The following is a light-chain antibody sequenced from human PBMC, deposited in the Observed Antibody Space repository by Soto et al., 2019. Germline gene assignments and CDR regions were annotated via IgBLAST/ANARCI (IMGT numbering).Light chain of an antibody. CDR3: QQYNSYSYT. Sequence: DIQLTQSPSFLSASVGDRVTITCRASQGINTYLAWYQQKLGKAPKVLIYDASKLHSGVPSRFSGSGSGTEFTLTISSLQPEDFATYFCQQYNSYSYTFGQGTKLEIK. J-gene: IGKJ2*01. V-gene: IGKV1-9*01. CDR2: DAS. CDR1: QGINTY.